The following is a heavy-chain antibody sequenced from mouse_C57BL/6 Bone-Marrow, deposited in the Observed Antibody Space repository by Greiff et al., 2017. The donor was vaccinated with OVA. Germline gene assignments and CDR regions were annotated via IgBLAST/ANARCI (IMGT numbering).Heavy chain of an antibody. J-gene: IGHJ4*01. CDR3: ARREGVYYAMDY. V-gene: IGHV1-59*01. CDR2: IDPSDSYT. D-gene: IGHD3-3*01. Sequence: QLQQPGAELVRPGTSVKLSCKASGYTFTSYWMHWVKQRPGQGLEWIGVIDPSDSYTNYNQKFKGKATLTVDTSSSTAYMQLSSLTSEDSAVYYCARREGVYYAMDYWGQGTSVTVSS. CDR1: GYTFTSYW.